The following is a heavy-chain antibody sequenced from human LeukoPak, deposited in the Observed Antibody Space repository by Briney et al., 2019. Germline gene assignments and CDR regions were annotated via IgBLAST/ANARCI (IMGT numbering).Heavy chain of an antibody. CDR2: IRYDENSK. CDR3: AKDRGAAPKSDFDY. V-gene: IGHV3-30*02. J-gene: IGHJ4*02. D-gene: IGHD3-10*01. CDR1: GFTFSDYG. Sequence: GSLRLSCAASGFTFSDYGMHWVRQAPGKGLEWVAFIRYDENSKYFADSAKGRFTISRDNSKNTLYLQMNSLKTEDTAVYYCAKDRGAAPKSDFDYWGQGTLVTVSS.